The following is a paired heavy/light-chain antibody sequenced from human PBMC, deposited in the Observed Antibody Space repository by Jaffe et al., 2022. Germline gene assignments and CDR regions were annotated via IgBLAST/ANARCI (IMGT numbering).Light chain of an antibody. CDR1: QAISNS. CDR2: AAS. V-gene: IGKV1-NL1*01. CDR3: QQYFTTPRT. J-gene: IGKJ2*01. Sequence: DIQMTQSPSSLSAAVGDRVTITCRASQAISNSLAWYQQNPGRAPKLLLSAASRLEGGVPSRFSGSGSGTDYTLTINSLQPEDFATYYCQQYFTTPRTFGQGTKLEIK.
Heavy chain of an antibody. J-gene: IGHJ4*02. CDR2: IKTKNGGT. Sequence: QVQLVQSGVEVRKPGASVKVSCQASGYTFTDYNIHWLRQAPGQGLEWLGRIKTKNGGTNFAQKFRGRVIMTRDTSNSTVFMELSSLTSDDTAIYFCARDKDAEYFPYWGQGARVTVSS. CDR1: GYTFTDYN. V-gene: IGHV1-2*06. CDR3: ARDKDAEYFPY.